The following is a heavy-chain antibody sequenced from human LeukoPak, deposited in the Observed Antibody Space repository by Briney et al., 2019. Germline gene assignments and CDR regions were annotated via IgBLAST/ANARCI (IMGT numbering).Heavy chain of an antibody. CDR2: IIPIFGTA. CDR3: ASTYYDILTGYYPFGF. D-gene: IGHD3-9*01. J-gene: IGHJ4*02. V-gene: IGHV1-69*01. Sequence: SVKVSCKASGGXFSSYAISWVRQAPGQGLEWMGGIIPIFGTANYAQKFQGRVTITADESTSTAYMELSSLRSEDTAVYYCASTYYDILTGYYPFGFWGQGTLVTVSS. CDR1: GGXFSSYA.